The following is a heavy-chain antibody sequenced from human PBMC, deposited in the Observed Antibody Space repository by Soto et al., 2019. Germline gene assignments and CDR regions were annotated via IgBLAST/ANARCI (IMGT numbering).Heavy chain of an antibody. CDR3: AKDGWELLRGFDP. V-gene: IGHV3-23*01. Sequence: EVQLLESGGGLVQPGGSLRLSCAASGFTFSSYAMSWVRQAPGKGLEWVSVISGSGNSTNYADSVKGRFTISRDNSKNTLYLQMNSLRAEDTAVYYCAKDGWELLRGFDPWGQGTLVTVSS. J-gene: IGHJ5*02. CDR2: ISGSGNST. D-gene: IGHD1-26*01. CDR1: GFTFSSYA.